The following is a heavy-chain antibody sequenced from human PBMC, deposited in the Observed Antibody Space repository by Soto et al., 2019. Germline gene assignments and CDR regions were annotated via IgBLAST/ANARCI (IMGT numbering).Heavy chain of an antibody. Sequence: PSETLSLTCSVSGLSISSSRYYWGWIRQPPGKGLERIGSLYYSGSTYYNPSRNGRVTIPVDTNKNALSLKLSSVTAADTAVYYCARHTPAISISDHWGQGTLVTVSS. CDR1: GLSISSSRYY. J-gene: IGHJ4*02. CDR3: ARHTPAISISDH. D-gene: IGHD2-15*01. CDR2: LYYSGST. V-gene: IGHV4-39*01.